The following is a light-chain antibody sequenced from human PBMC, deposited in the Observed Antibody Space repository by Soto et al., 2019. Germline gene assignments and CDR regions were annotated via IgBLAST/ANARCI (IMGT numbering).Light chain of an antibody. CDR3: VQYNIYPWT. V-gene: IGKV1-17*02. Sequence: DIKMTQSPSSLSASVGDRVTITCRASQSISSYLNWYQQKPGKAPKLLIYAASRLQSGVPSRFSGSGSETEFSLTIINLQPEDFATYFCVQYNIYPWTFGQGTKVDIK. J-gene: IGKJ1*01. CDR1: QSISSY. CDR2: AAS.